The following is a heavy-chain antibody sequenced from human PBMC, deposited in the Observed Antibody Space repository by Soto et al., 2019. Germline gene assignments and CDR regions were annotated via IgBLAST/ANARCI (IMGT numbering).Heavy chain of an antibody. Sequence: GGSLRLSCAASGFTLRSYWMSWVRQAPGKGLEWVANIRQDGSETYYVDSVKGRFTISRDNAKNSLYLQMNSLRPEDTALYYCTKARLWGGDGYNSYYYNAMDVWGQGITVTVSS. CDR2: IRQDGSET. V-gene: IGHV3-7*03. CDR1: GFTLRSYW. J-gene: IGHJ6*02. D-gene: IGHD3-16*01. CDR3: TKARLWGGDGYNSYYYNAMDV.